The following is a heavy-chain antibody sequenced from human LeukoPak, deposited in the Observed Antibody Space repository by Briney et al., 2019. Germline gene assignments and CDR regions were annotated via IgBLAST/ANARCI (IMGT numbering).Heavy chain of an antibody. CDR1: GFTFSSYG. CDR3: ARVLIRGAVAGGAFDI. Sequence: GGSLRLSCAASGFTFSSYGMHWVRQAPGKGLEWVAVIWYDGSNKYYADSVKGRFTISRDNSKNTLYLQMNSLRAEDTAVYYCARVLIRGAVAGGAFDIWGRGTMVTVSS. J-gene: IGHJ3*02. D-gene: IGHD6-19*01. V-gene: IGHV3-33*01. CDR2: IWYDGSNK.